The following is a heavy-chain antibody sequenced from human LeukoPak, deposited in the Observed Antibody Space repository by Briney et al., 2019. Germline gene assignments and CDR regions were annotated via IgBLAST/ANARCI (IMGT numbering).Heavy chain of an antibody. V-gene: IGHV3-23*01. D-gene: IGHD5-12*01. CDR1: GFTFSSYA. CDR3: AKGGVYSGYDLSFEY. CDR2: IRGRGNYV. Sequence: GGSLRLSCAASGFTFSSYAMSWVRQAPGKGLEWVSSIRGRGNYVYYADSVKGRFTISRDNSKNTLSLQMNSLRADDTAVYYCAKGGVYSGYDLSFEYWGQGALVTVSS. J-gene: IGHJ4*02.